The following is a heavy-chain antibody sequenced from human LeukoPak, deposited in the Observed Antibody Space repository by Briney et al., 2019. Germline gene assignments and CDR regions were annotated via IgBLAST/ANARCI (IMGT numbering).Heavy chain of an antibody. CDR3: AKNYYDSSGLVDY. CDR2: ISYDGSNK. Sequence: GGSLRLSCAASGFTFSSYGMHWVRQAPGKGLEWAAVISYDGSNKYYADSVKGRFTISRDNSKNTLYLQMNSLRAEDTAVYYCAKNYYDSSGLVDYWGQGTLVTVSS. CDR1: GFTFSSYG. J-gene: IGHJ4*02. V-gene: IGHV3-30*18. D-gene: IGHD3-22*01.